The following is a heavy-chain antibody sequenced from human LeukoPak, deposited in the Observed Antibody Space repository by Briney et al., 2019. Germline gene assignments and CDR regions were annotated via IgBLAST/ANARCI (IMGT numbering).Heavy chain of an antibody. D-gene: IGHD6-19*01. J-gene: IGHJ4*02. CDR3: ARDQTLAVAGTGFDY. CDR2: LSWNSGTI. CDR1: GFTFDDYA. Sequence: GGSLRLSCAASGFTFDDYAMHWVRQAPGKGLEWVSGLSWNSGTIAYADSVKGRFTISRDNAKNFLYLQMNSLRPEDTALYYCARDQTLAVAGTGFDYWGQGTLVTVSS. V-gene: IGHV3-9*01.